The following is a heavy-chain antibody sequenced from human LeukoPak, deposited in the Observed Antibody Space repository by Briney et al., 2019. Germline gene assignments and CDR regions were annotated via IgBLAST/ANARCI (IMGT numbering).Heavy chain of an antibody. CDR2: INWNGGST. J-gene: IGHJ4*02. Sequence: GGSLRLSCAASGFTFDDYGMSWVRQAPGKGQQWVSGINWNGGSTGYADSVKGRFTISRDNAKNSLYLQMNSLRAEDTALYYCARHRPPIAVAGYFDYWGQGTLVTVSS. CDR3: ARHRPPIAVAGYFDY. CDR1: GFTFDDYG. D-gene: IGHD6-19*01. V-gene: IGHV3-20*04.